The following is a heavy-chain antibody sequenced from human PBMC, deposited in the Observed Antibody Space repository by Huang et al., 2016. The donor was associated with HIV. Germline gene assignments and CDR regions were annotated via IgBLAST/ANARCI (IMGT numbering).Heavy chain of an antibody. CDR3: ARQPYCGGDCPHYYYFYMDV. Sequence: QVQLVPSGAEVQKPGFSVKVSCKASGGTFSSNAISWVRTATGKGLEWRGGIIPMFGTTDDAQKFQGRLTSTADESTSTASRELSSLRSEDTAVYYCARQPYCGGDCPHYYYFYMDVWGKGTTVTVSS. CDR1: GGTFSSNA. J-gene: IGHJ6*03. CDR2: IIPMFGTT. D-gene: IGHD2-21*02. V-gene: IGHV1-69*13.